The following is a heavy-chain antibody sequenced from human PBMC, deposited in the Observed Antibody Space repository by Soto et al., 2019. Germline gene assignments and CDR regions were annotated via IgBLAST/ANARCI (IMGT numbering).Heavy chain of an antibody. CDR1: GFTFSNYA. J-gene: IGHJ4*02. CDR2: ITGSGGGT. CDR3: AKRPLTAAGFDY. Sequence: EVQLLESGGGLVQPGGSLRLSCAASGFTFSNYAMPWVRQAPGKGLVWVSVITGSGGGTYFVDSVKGRFTISRDNSKNTVYLQMNSLRAEDTAVYCCAKRPLTAAGFDYWGQGTLVTVSS. V-gene: IGHV3-23*01. D-gene: IGHD6-13*01.